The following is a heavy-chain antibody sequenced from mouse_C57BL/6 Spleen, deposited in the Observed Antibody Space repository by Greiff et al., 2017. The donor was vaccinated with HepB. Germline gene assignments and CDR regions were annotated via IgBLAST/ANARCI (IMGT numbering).Heavy chain of an antibody. J-gene: IGHJ1*03. D-gene: IGHD1-1*01. CDR3: ARKAHYGSSYWYFDV. CDR2: ISSGSSTI. V-gene: IGHV5-17*01. Sequence: EVQLQESGGGLVKTGGSLKLSCAASGFTFSDYGMHWVRQAPEKGLEWVAYISSGSSTIYYADTVKGRFTISRDNAKNTLFLQMTSLRSEDTAMYYCARKAHYGSSYWYFDVWGTGTTVTVSS. CDR1: GFTFSDYG.